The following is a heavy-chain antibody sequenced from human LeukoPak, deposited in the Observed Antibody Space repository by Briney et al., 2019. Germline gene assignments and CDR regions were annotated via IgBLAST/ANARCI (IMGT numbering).Heavy chain of an antibody. J-gene: IGHJ4*02. CDR2: ISYDGSNK. V-gene: IGHV3-30-3*01. CDR3: ARDAGIVATIYYFDY. D-gene: IGHD5-12*01. CDR1: GFAFSSYA. Sequence: PGGSLRLSCAASGFAFSSYAMHWVRQAPGKGLEWVAVISYDGSNKYYADSVTGRFTISRDNSKNTLYLQMNSLRAEDTAVYYCARDAGIVATIYYFDYWGQGTLVTVSS.